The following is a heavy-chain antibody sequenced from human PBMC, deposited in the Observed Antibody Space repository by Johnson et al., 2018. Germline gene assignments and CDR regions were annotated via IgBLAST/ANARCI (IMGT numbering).Heavy chain of an antibody. J-gene: IGHJ3*02. Sequence: EVQLVESGGGLVQPGGSLRLSCAASGLTVSSNYMSWVRPAPGKGLEWVSAISGSGGSTYYADSVKGRFTISRDNSKNTLYRQMNSLSAEDTAVYYCAKDHYYESSEGDAFDIWGQGTMVTVSS. CDR1: GLTVSSNY. CDR3: AKDHYYESSEGDAFDI. D-gene: IGHD3-22*01. CDR2: ISGSGGST. V-gene: IGHV3-23*04.